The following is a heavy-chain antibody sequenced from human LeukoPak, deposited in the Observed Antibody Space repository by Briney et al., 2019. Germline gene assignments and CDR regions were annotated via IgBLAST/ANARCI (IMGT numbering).Heavy chain of an antibody. Sequence: AGGSLRLSCAASGFTFSTYAMHWVRQAPGKGLEWVAVISSDGRNEFYADSVKGRFTISRDNSRNTLYLQMNSLRAEDTAVYYCARDQNPYCTTSNCFGSFDFWGQGTLVTVSS. D-gene: IGHD2-2*01. CDR1: GFTFSTYA. V-gene: IGHV3-30*14. J-gene: IGHJ4*02. CDR3: ARDQNPYCTTSNCFGSFDF. CDR2: ISSDGRNE.